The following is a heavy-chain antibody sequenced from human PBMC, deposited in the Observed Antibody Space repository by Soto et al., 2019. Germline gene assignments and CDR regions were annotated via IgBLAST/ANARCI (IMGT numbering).Heavy chain of an antibody. J-gene: IGHJ6*02. D-gene: IGHD3-22*01. CDR1: GFSLSTSGMC. Sequence: GSGPTLVNPTQTLTLTCTFSGFSLSTSGMCVSWIRQPPGKALEWLALIDWDDDKYYSTSLKTRLTISKDTSKNQVVLTMTNMDPVDTATYYCARYQKTYYDSSSSADYYGMDVWGQGTTVTVSS. CDR2: IDWDDDK. CDR3: ARYQKTYYDSSSSADYYGMDV. V-gene: IGHV2-70*01.